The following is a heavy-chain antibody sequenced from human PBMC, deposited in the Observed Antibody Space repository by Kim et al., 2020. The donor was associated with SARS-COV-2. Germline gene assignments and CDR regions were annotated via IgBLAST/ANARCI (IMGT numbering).Heavy chain of an antibody. CDR3: ARHGLWAVTSGYQLLSPIDWFDP. D-gene: IGHD2-2*01. V-gene: IGHV5-51*01. J-gene: IGHJ5*02. CDR1: GYSFTSYW. Sequence: GESLKISCKGSGYSFTSYWIGWVRQMPGKGLEWMGIIYPGDSDTRYSPSFQGQVTISADKSISTAYLQWSSLKASDTAMYYCARHGLWAVTSGYQLLSPIDWFDPWGQGTLVTVSS. CDR2: IYPGDSDT.